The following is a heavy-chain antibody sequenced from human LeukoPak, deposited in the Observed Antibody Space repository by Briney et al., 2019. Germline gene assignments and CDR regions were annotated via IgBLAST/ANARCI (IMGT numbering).Heavy chain of an antibody. J-gene: IGHJ5*02. V-gene: IGHV4-30-4*01. CDR1: GGSISSGDYY. D-gene: IGHD3-22*01. CDR3: ARPYYYNSRIDP. Sequence: PSQTLSLTCTVSGGSISSGDYYWSWIRQPPGKGLEWIAYMYYSGSTYYNPSLKSRVTMSADASKNQLSLKLSSVTAADTAVYYCARPYYYNSRIDPWGQGILVTVSS. CDR2: MYYSGST.